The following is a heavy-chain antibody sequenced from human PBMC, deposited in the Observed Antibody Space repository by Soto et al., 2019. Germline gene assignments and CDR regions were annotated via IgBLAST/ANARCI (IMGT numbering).Heavy chain of an antibody. CDR2: ISYDGSNK. CDR1: GFTFSSYG. CDR3: AKDGGYGIDY. J-gene: IGHJ4*02. Sequence: GGSLRLSCAASGFTFSSYGMHWVRQAPGKGLEWVAVISYDGSNKYYADSVKGRFTISRDNSKNTLYLQMNSLRAEDTAVYYCAKDGGYGIDYWGQGTLVTVSS. D-gene: IGHD5-12*01. V-gene: IGHV3-30*18.